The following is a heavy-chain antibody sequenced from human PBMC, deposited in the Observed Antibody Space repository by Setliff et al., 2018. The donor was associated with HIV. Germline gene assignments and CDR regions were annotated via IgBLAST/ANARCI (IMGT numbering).Heavy chain of an antibody. V-gene: IGHV1-3*01. D-gene: IGHD3-10*01. Sequence: GASVKVSCKASGYTFTSYAMHWVRQAPGQRLEWMGWINAGNGNTKYSQKFQGRVTITRDTSASTAHMELSSLRSEDTAVYYCARDSTYGSGSYPFDYWGQGTLVTVSS. CDR1: GYTFTSYA. CDR2: INAGNGNT. CDR3: ARDSTYGSGSYPFDY. J-gene: IGHJ4*02.